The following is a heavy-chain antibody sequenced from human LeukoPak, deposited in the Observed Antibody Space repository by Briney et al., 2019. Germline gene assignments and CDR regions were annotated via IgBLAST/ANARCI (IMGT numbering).Heavy chain of an antibody. V-gene: IGHV3-23*01. CDR3: AKGGVGDFWRGPYYYGMDV. D-gene: IGHD3-3*01. J-gene: IGHJ6*02. CDR1: GFTFSSYA. CDR2: ISGSGGST. Sequence: PGGSLRLSCAASGFTFSSYAMSWVRQAPGKGLEWVSAISGSGGSTYYADSVKGRFTISRDNSKNTLYLQMNSLRAEDTAVYYCAKGGVGDFWRGPYYYGMDVWGQGTTVTVSS.